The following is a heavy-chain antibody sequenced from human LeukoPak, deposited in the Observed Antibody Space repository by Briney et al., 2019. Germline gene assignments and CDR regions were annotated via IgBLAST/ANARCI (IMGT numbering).Heavy chain of an antibody. CDR1: GFTFIDYY. CDR3: VRETVLLMVYEALDP. CDR2: IGTSGNAT. D-gene: IGHD2-8*01. Sequence: GGSLRLSCAASGFTFIDYYMSWIRQAPGKGLEWVAYIGTSGNATYYADSVRGRFTISRDNAKSSLYLQLNSLRVEDTAVYYCVRETVLLMVYEALDPWGQGTLVTVSS. J-gene: IGHJ5*02. V-gene: IGHV3-11*01.